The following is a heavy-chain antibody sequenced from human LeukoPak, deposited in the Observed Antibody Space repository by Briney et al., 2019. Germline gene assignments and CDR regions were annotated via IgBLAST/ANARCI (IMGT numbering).Heavy chain of an antibody. Sequence: GGSLRLSCAASAFTFSSYGMHWVRQAPGKGLEWVAFIEYDGSNKYYAESVKGRFTISRDNSKNTLYLQMNSLRDEDTAVYYCAAGFLNDFWGQGTPVTVSS. J-gene: IGHJ4*02. V-gene: IGHV3-30*02. CDR2: IEYDGSNK. CDR1: AFTFSSYG. D-gene: IGHD3-10*01. CDR3: AAGFLNDF.